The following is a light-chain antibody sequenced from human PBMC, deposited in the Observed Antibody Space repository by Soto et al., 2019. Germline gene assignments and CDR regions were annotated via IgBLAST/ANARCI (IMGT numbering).Light chain of an antibody. CDR1: QSVSSSY. CDR2: GAS. J-gene: IGKJ4*01. CDR3: QQYDGSLGLT. V-gene: IGKV3-20*01. Sequence: EIVLTQSPGTLSLSPGERATLSCRASQSVSSSYLAWYQQKPGQAPRLLIYGASTRATGIPDRFSGSGSGTDFTLTISRLEPEDVAVYDCQQYDGSLGLTFGGGTKVEIK.